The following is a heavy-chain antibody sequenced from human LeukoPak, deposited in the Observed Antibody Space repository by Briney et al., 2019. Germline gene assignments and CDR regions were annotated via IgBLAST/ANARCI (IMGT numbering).Heavy chain of an antibody. J-gene: IGHJ5*02. D-gene: IGHD2-2*01. Sequence: SETLSLTCAVYGGSFSGYYCSWIRQPPGKGLEWIGEINHSGSTNYNPSLKSRVTISVDTSKNQFSLKLSSVTAADTAVYYCARDLGKSTRVYNWFDPWGQGTLVTVSS. CDR3: ARDLGKSTRVYNWFDP. V-gene: IGHV4-34*01. CDR1: GGSFSGYY. CDR2: INHSGST.